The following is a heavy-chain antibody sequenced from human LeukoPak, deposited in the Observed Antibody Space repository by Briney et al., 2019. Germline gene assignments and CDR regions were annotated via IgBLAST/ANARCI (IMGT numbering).Heavy chain of an antibody. Sequence: SQTLSLTCTVSGGSISSYYWSWIRQPPGKGLEWLGYIYYSGSTNYNPSLKSRVTISVDTSKNQFSLKLSSVTAADTAVYYCARDTDDYGQGGGMDVWGQGTTVTVSS. CDR3: ARDTDDYGQGGGMDV. D-gene: IGHD4-17*01. J-gene: IGHJ6*02. V-gene: IGHV4-59*01. CDR1: GGSISSYY. CDR2: IYYSGST.